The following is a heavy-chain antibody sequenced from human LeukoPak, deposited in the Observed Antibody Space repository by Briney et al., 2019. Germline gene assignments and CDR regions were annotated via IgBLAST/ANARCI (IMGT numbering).Heavy chain of an antibody. Sequence: GGSLRLSCAASGFTFSSHWMHWVRQAPGKGLVWVSRINKDGGDTIYADSVKGRFTISRDNAKNTLYLQMNSLRAEDTAVYYCVRGSFGPDIWGQGTMVTVSS. D-gene: IGHD3/OR15-3a*01. CDR3: VRGSFGPDI. CDR2: INKDGGDT. V-gene: IGHV3-74*01. CDR1: GFTFSSHW. J-gene: IGHJ3*02.